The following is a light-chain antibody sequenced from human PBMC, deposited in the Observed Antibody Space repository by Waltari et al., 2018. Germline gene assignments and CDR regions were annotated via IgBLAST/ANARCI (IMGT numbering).Light chain of an antibody. Sequence: QSVLTQPPSASGTPGQRVTISCSGSSPNIGSKTAHSSPQRPGPAPKLLIYSHNQRPSGVPDRFSSSKSGTSASLAITGLQAEDEATYYCQSYDSTLSGSPYVFGSGTQVSVL. J-gene: IGLJ1*01. CDR1: SPNIGSKT. CDR3: QSYDSTLSGSPYV. V-gene: IGLV1-44*01. CDR2: SHN.